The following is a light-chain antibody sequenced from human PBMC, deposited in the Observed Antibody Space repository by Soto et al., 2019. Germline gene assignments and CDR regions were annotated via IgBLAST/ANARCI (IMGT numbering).Light chain of an antibody. Sequence: QSVLTQPASVSGSPGQSITISCTGTSSDVGGYNYVSWYQQHPGKAPKLMIYDVSNRPSGVSNRFSGSKSGNTASLTISWLQAEDEADYYCSSYTSSSTLVVFGGGTQLTVL. V-gene: IGLV2-14*01. CDR2: DVS. CDR3: SSYTSSSTLVV. CDR1: SSDVGGYNY. J-gene: IGLJ2*01.